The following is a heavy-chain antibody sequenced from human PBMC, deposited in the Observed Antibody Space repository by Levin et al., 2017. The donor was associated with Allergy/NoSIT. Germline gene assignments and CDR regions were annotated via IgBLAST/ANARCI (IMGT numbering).Heavy chain of an antibody. CDR2: ITGSGGNT. CDR1: GFTFSRHA. D-gene: IGHD2-2*01. J-gene: IGHJ4*02. Sequence: GESLKISCAASGFTFSRHAMSWVRQAPGKGLEWVSVITGSGGNTYYADSVKGRFTISRDNFKNTLYLQMNSLRAEDTAVYSCAKLSGYQLVSYYFDYWGQGTLVTVSS. CDR3: AKLSGYQLVSYYFDY. V-gene: IGHV3-23*01.